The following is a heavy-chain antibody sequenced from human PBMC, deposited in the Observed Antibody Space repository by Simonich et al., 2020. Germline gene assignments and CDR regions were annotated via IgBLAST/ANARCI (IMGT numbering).Heavy chain of an antibody. CDR1: GGSISSYY. J-gene: IGHJ4*02. Sequence: QVQLQESGPGLVKPSETLSLTCTVSGGSISSYYWSWIRQPPGKGQEWIGYIYYRGSTNYNPSRKSRVTISVDTSKNQFSLKLSSVTAADTAVYYCARHDRWLQFYFDYWGQGTLVTVSS. V-gene: IGHV4-59*08. CDR2: IYYRGST. D-gene: IGHD5-12*01. CDR3: ARHDRWLQFYFDY.